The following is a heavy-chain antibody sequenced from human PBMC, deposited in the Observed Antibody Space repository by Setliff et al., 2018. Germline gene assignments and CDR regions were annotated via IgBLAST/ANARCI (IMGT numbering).Heavy chain of an antibody. CDR1: GYRLIEVS. CDR3: ATQPLQWELLGFDY. CDR2: FDPEDEET. J-gene: IGHJ4*02. D-gene: IGHD1-26*01. Sequence: ASVKVSCKVSGYRLIEVSMHWGRQAPGKGLEWMGGFDPEDEETIYAQKFQGRVTMTEDTSTDTAYMELSSLRSEDTAVYYCATQPLQWELLGFDYWGQGTLVTVSS. V-gene: IGHV1-24*01.